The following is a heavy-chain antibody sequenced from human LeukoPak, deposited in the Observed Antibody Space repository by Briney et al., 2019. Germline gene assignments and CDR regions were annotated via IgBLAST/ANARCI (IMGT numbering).Heavy chain of an antibody. CDR3: ARECQGVTTMGFDY. J-gene: IGHJ4*02. Sequence: SETLSLTCAVYGGSFSGYYWSWIRQPPGKGLEWIGEINHSGSTNYNPSLKSGVTISVDTSKNQFSLKLSSVTAADTAVYYCARECQGVTTMGFDYWGQGTLVTVSS. D-gene: IGHD4-23*01. V-gene: IGHV4-34*01. CDR2: INHSGST. CDR1: GGSFSGYY.